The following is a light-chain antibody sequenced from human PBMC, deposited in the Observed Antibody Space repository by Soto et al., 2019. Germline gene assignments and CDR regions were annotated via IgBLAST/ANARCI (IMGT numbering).Light chain of an antibody. J-gene: IGLJ1*01. CDR1: SSDVGGYNY. Sequence: QSALTQPASVSGPPGQSITISCTGTSSDVGGYNYVSRYQQHPGKAPKFMIYDVSNRPSGVSNRFSGSKSGNTASLTISGLQAEDEADYYCSSYTTSNTRQIVFGTGTKVTVL. V-gene: IGLV2-14*01. CDR3: SSYTTSNTRQIV. CDR2: DVS.